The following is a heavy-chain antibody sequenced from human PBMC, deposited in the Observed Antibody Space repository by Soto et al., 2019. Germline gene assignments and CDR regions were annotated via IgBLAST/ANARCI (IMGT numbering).Heavy chain of an antibody. J-gene: IGHJ5*02. CDR2: ISGRSKYI. Sequence: WWSLRLSCAASGFTLSTYTMTWVRQAPGKGLEWVSSISGRSKYIYYADSLKGRFTISRDNANNSLFLQMNSLRAEDTAVYYCARDALFRYFDYTNPWFDPWGHGTLVTVSS. V-gene: IGHV3-21*01. D-gene: IGHD3-9*01. CDR3: ARDALFRYFDYTNPWFDP. CDR1: GFTLSTYT.